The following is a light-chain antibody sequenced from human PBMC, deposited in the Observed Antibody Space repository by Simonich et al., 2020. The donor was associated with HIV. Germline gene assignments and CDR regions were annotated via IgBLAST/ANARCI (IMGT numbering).Light chain of an antibody. Sequence: DIVMTQSPLSLSVTPGEPASISCRSSQSLLHTDGYYYLEWYLQKPGQSPQLLIYLGANRASGVPDRFSGSGSGTDFTLKISRVEAEDVGVYYCMQTLQTPTTFGQGTKLEIK. CDR2: LGA. CDR3: MQTLQTPTT. V-gene: IGKV2-28*01. J-gene: IGKJ2*01. CDR1: QSLLHTDGYYY.